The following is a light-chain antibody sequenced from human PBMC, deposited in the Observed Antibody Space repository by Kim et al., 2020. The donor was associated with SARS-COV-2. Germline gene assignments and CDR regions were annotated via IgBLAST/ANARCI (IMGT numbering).Light chain of an antibody. Sequence: GQSVTVSCTGSANDVGGDKYVSWYQQHPGKAPKLLIYEVSKRPSGVPDRFSGSKSGNTASLTVSGLQTDDEADYYCLSFAGSENYVFGSGTKVTVL. CDR3: LSFAGSENYV. CDR1: ANDVGGDKY. V-gene: IGLV2-8*01. J-gene: IGLJ6*01. CDR2: EVS.